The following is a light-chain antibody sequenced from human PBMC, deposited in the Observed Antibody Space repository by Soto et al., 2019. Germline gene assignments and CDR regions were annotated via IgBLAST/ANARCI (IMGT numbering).Light chain of an antibody. J-gene: IGKJ5*01. Sequence: AIQVNQSPSSLSASVGDIVTINCRASQGIRNDLGWYQQKPGKAPKLLIYAASSLQSGVPSRFSGSGSGTDFTLTISSLQPEDFATYYCLQDYNYPITSGQGTRLEIK. CDR2: AAS. CDR1: QGIRND. V-gene: IGKV1-6*01. CDR3: LQDYNYPIT.